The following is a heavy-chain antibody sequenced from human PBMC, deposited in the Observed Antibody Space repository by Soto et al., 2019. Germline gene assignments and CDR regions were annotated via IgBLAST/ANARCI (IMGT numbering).Heavy chain of an antibody. CDR3: AKLGYCSGGSCSKYGMDV. CDR1: GFTFSSYG. D-gene: IGHD2-15*01. CDR2: ISYDGSNK. Sequence: WGSLRLSCAASGFTFSSYGMHWFRQSPGKGLEWVAVISYDGSNKYYADSVKGRFTISRDNSKNTLYLQMNSLRAEDTAVYYCAKLGYCSGGSCSKYGMDVWGQGTTVTVSS. V-gene: IGHV3-30*18. J-gene: IGHJ6*02.